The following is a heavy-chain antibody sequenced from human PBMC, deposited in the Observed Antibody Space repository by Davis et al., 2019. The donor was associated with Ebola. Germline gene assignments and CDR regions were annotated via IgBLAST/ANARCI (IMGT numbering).Heavy chain of an antibody. Sequence: GESLKISCAASGFTFSNYAMSWVRQAPGKGLEWVSSITGSGGYTYYAESVKGRLSISRDISRNTLYLQMNSLRVEDTAVYYCVTDNDVLSGYSSRWGQGALVTVSS. D-gene: IGHD3-3*01. J-gene: IGHJ4*02. CDR1: GFTFSNYA. V-gene: IGHV3-23*01. CDR2: ITGSGGYT. CDR3: VTDNDVLSGYSSR.